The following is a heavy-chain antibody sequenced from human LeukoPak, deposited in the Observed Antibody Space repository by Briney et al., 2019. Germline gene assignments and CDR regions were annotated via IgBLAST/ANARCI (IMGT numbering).Heavy chain of an antibody. CDR2: IYPGDSDT. D-gene: IGHD1-1*01. CDR1: GYSFTSYW. V-gene: IGHV5-51*01. CDR3: ARSYRYNWNDASVRSYYYYYMDV. Sequence: GESLKISCKGSGYSFTSYWIGWVRQMPGKGLEWMGIIYPGDSDTRYSPSFQGQVTISADKSISTAYLQWSSLKASDTAMYYCARSYRYNWNDASVRSYYYYYMDVWGKGTTVTVSS. J-gene: IGHJ6*03.